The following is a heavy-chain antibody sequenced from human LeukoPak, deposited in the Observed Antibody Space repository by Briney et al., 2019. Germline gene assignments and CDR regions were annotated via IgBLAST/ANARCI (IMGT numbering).Heavy chain of an antibody. J-gene: IGHJ4*02. D-gene: IGHD4-17*01. V-gene: IGHV4-39*01. Sequence: PSETLSLTCTVSGGSISSSSYYWGWIRQPPGKGLEWIGSIYYSGSTYYNPSLKSRVTISVDTSKNQFSLKLSSVTAADTAVYYCARHGLARSDYDYWGQGTLVTVSS. CDR1: GGSISSSSYY. CDR2: IYYSGST. CDR3: ARHGLARSDYDY.